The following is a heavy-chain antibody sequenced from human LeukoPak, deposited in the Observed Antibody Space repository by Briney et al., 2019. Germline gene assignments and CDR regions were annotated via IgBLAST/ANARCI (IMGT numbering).Heavy chain of an antibody. V-gene: IGHV1-69*06. D-gene: IGHD3-22*01. CDR2: IIPIFGTA. CDR3: ARDRLYYYDSSGKKWVDYYYYYMDV. Sequence: SVKVSCKASGYTFTSYYMHWVRQAPGQGLEWMGGIIPIFGTANYAQKFQGRVTITADKSTSTAYMELSSLRSEDTAVYYCARDRLYYYDSSGKKWVDYYYYYMDVWGKGTTVTVSS. CDR1: GYTFTSYY. J-gene: IGHJ6*03.